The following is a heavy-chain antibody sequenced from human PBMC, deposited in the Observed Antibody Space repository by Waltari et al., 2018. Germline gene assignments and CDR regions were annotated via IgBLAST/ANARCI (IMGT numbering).Heavy chain of an antibody. CDR3: ASPLPDSSGWDFGY. CDR1: GLTFRAYW. D-gene: IGHD6-19*01. J-gene: IGHJ4*02. V-gene: IGHV3-74*03. Sequence: EVQPVESGVGLLQPGGPLRLYCAGHGLTFRAYWMHWVRQPPGKGLVWVSRINGDGGSTTYADSVKGRFTISRDNAKNTLYLRMDSLRDDDTAVYYCASPLPDSSGWDFGYWGRGTLVTVSS. CDR2: INGDGGST.